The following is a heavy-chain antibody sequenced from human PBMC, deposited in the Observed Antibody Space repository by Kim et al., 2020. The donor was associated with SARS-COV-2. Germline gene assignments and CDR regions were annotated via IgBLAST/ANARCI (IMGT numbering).Heavy chain of an antibody. J-gene: IGHJ6*02. CDR3: ARVEAGSGGGPDYYYYGLDV. D-gene: IGHD6-25*01. CDR2: IIPIFGST. V-gene: IGHV1-69*13. Sequence: SVKVSCKASGGTLGSYAINWVRQAPGQGLEWVGGIIPIFGSTNYAQKFQGRVTITADASTSAAYMELTSLRVEDTATYYCARVEAGSGGGPDYYYYGLDVWGHGTTVTVSS. CDR1: GGTLGSYA.